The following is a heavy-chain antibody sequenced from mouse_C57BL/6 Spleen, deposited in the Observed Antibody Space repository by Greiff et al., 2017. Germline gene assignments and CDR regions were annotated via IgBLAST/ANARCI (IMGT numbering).Heavy chain of an antibody. Sequence: VQLQQPGAELVRPGSSVKLSCKASGYTFTSYWMHWVKQRPKQGLEWIGNIDPSDSETHYNQKFKDKATLTVDKSSSTAYMQLSSLTSEDSAVYYCARSPYGNYGFYAMDYWGQGTSVTVSS. J-gene: IGHJ4*01. D-gene: IGHD2-1*01. V-gene: IGHV1-52*01. CDR3: ARSPYGNYGFYAMDY. CDR2: IDPSDSET. CDR1: GYTFTSYW.